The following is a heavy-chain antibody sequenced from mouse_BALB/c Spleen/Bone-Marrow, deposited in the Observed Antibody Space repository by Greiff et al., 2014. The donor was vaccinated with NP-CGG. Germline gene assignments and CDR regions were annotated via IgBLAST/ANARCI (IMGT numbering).Heavy chain of an antibody. Sequence: VQLQQSGAELVKPGASVKLSCTASGFNIKDTYMHWVKQRPEQGLEWIGRIDPANGNTKYDPKFQGKATITADTSSNTAYLQPSSLTSEDTAVYYCARVHYYGRAWFAYWGQGTLVTVSA. CDR1: GFNIKDTY. V-gene: IGHV14-3*02. CDR3: ARVHYYGRAWFAY. D-gene: IGHD1-2*01. J-gene: IGHJ3*01. CDR2: IDPANGNT.